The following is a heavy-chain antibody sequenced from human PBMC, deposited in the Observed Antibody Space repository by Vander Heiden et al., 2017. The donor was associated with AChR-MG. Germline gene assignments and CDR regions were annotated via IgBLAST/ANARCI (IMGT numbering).Heavy chain of an antibody. CDR3: ARDWSVDDAFDM. CDR2: IRSSPSYI. D-gene: IGHD3-3*01. CDR1: RFSFSNYN. J-gene: IGHJ3*02. V-gene: IGHV3-21*01. Sequence: EVQLAATGGGLVKSVKSLGASCATSRFSFSNYNMNWVRQATGKGREWVSSIRSSPSYIYYADSVKGRFTISRDNARNSLYLQITSLRVEDTAVYYCARDWSVDDAFDMWGQGRMGTVSS.